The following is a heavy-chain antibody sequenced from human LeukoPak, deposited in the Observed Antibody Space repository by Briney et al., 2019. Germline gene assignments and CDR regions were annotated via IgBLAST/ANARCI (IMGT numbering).Heavy chain of an antibody. CDR1: GFTFSNFG. Sequence: PGGSLRLSCAASGFTFSNFGMHWVRQAPGKGLEWVAVISCDESKKNYADSVKGRFTISRDISKSTLYLQMNSLRDEDTAVYYCAKDLIGRSYYFDHWGQGTLVTVSS. CDR2: ISCDESKK. J-gene: IGHJ4*02. D-gene: IGHD1-26*01. V-gene: IGHV3-30*18. CDR3: AKDLIGRSYYFDH.